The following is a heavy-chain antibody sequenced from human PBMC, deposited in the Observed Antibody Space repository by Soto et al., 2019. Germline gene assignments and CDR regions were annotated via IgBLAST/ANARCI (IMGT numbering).Heavy chain of an antibody. CDR2: MNPNSGNT. Sequence: ASVKVSCKASGYTFSNFGLSWVRQAPGQGLEWMGWMNPNSGNTGYAQKFQGRVTMARNTSMSTAYMELSSLRSEDTAVYYCARGVLMVSNWFDPWGQGTLVTVSS. J-gene: IGHJ5*02. V-gene: IGHV1-8*02. CDR3: ARGVLMVSNWFDP. CDR1: GYTFSNFG. D-gene: IGHD2-8*01.